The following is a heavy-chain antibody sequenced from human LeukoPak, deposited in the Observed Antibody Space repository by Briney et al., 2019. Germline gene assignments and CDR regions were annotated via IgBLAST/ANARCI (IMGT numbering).Heavy chain of an antibody. J-gene: IGHJ6*02. CDR1: GFTFSSYS. D-gene: IGHD6-19*01. Sequence: GGSLRLSCAASGFTFSSYSMNWVRQAPGKGLEWVSSISSSSSYIYYADSVKGRFTISRDNAKNSLYLQMNSLRAEDTAAYYCARETTGIAVAGTSMDVWGQGTTVTVSS. CDR2: ISSSSSYI. CDR3: ARETTGIAVAGTSMDV. V-gene: IGHV3-21*01.